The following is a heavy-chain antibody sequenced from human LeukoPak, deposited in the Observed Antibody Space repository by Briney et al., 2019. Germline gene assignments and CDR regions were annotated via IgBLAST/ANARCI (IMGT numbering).Heavy chain of an antibody. V-gene: IGHV3-23*01. CDR3: ARDPSGSGPDFDY. Sequence: GGSLRLSCASSGFTFNNYGMSWVRLAPGKGLEWVSGISGSGDNTYYADFVKGRFTISRDNSKSTLYLQMNSLRAEDTAIYYCARDPSGSGPDFDYWGQGTLVTVSS. CDR2: ISGSGDNT. D-gene: IGHD3-10*01. CDR1: GFTFNNYG. J-gene: IGHJ4*02.